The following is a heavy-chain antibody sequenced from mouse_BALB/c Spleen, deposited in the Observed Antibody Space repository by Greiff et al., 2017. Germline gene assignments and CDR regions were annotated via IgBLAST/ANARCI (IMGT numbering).Heavy chain of an antibody. D-gene: IGHD2-2*01. CDR1: GFSLTSYG. CDR3: ASGYDGAWFAY. Sequence: VQLVESGPGLVAPSQSLSITCTVSGFSLTSYGVHWVRQPPGKGLEWLGVIWAGGSTNYNSALMSRLSISKDNSKSQVFLKMNSLQTDDTAMYYCASGYDGAWFAYWGQGTLVTVSA. J-gene: IGHJ3*01. CDR2: IWAGGST. V-gene: IGHV2-9*02.